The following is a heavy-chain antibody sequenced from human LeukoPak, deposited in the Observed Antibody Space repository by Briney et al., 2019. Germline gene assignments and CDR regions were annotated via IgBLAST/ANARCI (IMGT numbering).Heavy chain of an antibody. CDR1: GYTFTGYY. V-gene: IGHV1-46*01. D-gene: IGHD6-13*01. CDR3: ARVVGEQLVFDY. Sequence: ASAKVSCKASGYTFTGYYTHWVRQAPGQGLEWMGIINPSGGSTSYAQKFQGRVTMTRDTSTSTVYIELSSLRSEDTAVYYCARVVGEQLVFDYWGQGTLVTVSS. J-gene: IGHJ4*02. CDR2: INPSGGST.